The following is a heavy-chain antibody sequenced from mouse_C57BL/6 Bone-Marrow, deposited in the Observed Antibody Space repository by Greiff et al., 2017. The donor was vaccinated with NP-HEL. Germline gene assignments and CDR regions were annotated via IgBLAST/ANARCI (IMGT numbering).Heavy chain of an antibody. CDR3: ARSITTVERDWFSFAY. J-gene: IGHJ3*01. CDR1: GYTFTDYN. Sequence: EVHLVESGPELVKPGASVKIPCKASGYTFTDYNMDWVKQSHGKSLEWIGDINPNNGGTIYNQKFKGKATLTVDKSSSTAYMELRSLTSEDTAVYYCARSITTVERDWFSFAYWGQGTLVTVSA. D-gene: IGHD1-1*01. V-gene: IGHV1-18*01. CDR2: INPNNGGT.